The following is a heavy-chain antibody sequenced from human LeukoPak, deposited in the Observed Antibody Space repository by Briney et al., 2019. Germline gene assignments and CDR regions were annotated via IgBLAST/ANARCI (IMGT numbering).Heavy chain of an antibody. V-gene: IGHV7-4-1*02. Sequence: ASVKVSCKASGYTFTSYAMNWVRQAPGQGLEWMGWINTNTGNPTYAQGFTGRFVSSLDTSVSTAYLQISSLKAEDTAVYYCARGGRITIFGVVNHYYGMDVWGQGTTVTVSS. CDR3: ARGGRITIFGVVNHYYGMDV. D-gene: IGHD3-3*01. CDR2: INTNTGNP. J-gene: IGHJ6*02. CDR1: GYTFTSYA.